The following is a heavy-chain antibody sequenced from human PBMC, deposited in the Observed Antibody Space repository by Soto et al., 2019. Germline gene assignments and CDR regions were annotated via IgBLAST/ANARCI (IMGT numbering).Heavy chain of an antibody. D-gene: IGHD6-6*01. CDR2: INPNSGGT. Sequence: ASVKVSCKASGYTFTGYFMHWVRQAPGQGPEWMGWINPNSGGTNYAQKFQGWVTMTRDTSISTAYMELSRLRSDDTAVYYCARDRVEAAHPGYYFDYWGQGTLVTVSS. V-gene: IGHV1-2*04. CDR3: ARDRVEAAHPGYYFDY. CDR1: GYTFTGYF. J-gene: IGHJ4*02.